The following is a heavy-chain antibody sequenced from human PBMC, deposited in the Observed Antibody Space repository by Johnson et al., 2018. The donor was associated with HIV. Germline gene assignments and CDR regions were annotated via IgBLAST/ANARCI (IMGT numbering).Heavy chain of an antibody. CDR2: ISYDGSNK. CDR1: GFTFSSYA. V-gene: IGHV3-30*04. D-gene: IGHD2-2*01. J-gene: IGHJ3*02. Sequence: QVQLVESGGGVVQPGRSLRLSCAASGFTFSSYAMHWVRQAPGKGLEWVAVISYDGSNKYYADSVKGRFTLSRDNSKNTLYLQMNSLRPEDTAVYYGAKDKTLYGSGTSVVPAVHYGSNAFDIWGQGTMVTVSS. CDR3: AKDKTLYGSGTSVVPAVHYGSNAFDI.